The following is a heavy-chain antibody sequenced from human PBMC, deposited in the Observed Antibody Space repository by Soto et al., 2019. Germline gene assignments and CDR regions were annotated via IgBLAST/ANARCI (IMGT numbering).Heavy chain of an antibody. D-gene: IGHD3-22*01. Sequence: GGSLRLSCAASGFTFSSYAMSWVRQAPGKGLEWVSAISGSGGSTYYADSVKGRFTISRDNSKNTLYLQMNSLRAEDTAVYYCAKGSYDSSGYYYAVWGQGTLVTVSS. CDR3: AKGSYDSSGYYYAV. V-gene: IGHV3-23*01. CDR1: GFTFSSYA. CDR2: ISGSGGST. J-gene: IGHJ4*02.